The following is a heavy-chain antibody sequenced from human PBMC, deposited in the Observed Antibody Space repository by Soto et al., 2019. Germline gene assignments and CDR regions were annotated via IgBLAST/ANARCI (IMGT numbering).Heavy chain of an antibody. Sequence: GGSLRLSCAASGFTFSSYGMHWVRQAPGKGLEWVAVIWYDGSSKYYADSVKGRFTISRDNSKNTLYLQMNSLRAEDTAVYYCARSSRGYCSGGSCYSLVYYYYYGMEVWGQGTTVTVSS. J-gene: IGHJ6*01. CDR2: IWYDGSSK. CDR3: ARSSRGYCSGGSCYSLVYYYYYGMEV. CDR1: GFTFSSYG. V-gene: IGHV3-33*01. D-gene: IGHD2-15*01.